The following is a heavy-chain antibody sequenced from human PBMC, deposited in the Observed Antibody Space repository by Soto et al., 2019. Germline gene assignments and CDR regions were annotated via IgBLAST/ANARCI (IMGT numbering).Heavy chain of an antibody. Sequence: KLVQSGAEVKKPGSSVKVSCKTSGGTFSNYAISLGRQAPGQVLEWIGGIIPFFGTPNDAQNFQGRVTITSDKSTSTAYKELSSLRPDDTAVYYCAKDNGGYYYHLDSWGQGTLHTVSS. D-gene: IGHD3-3*01. CDR2: IIPFFGTP. J-gene: IGHJ4*02. CDR3: AKDNGGYYYHLDS. CDR1: GGTFSNYA. V-gene: IGHV1-69*06.